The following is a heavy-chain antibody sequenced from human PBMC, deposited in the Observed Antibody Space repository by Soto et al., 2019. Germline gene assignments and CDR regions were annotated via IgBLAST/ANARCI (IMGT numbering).Heavy chain of an antibody. J-gene: IGHJ4*02. V-gene: IGHV4-30-2*01. CDR2: IYHSGST. CDR1: GGSISSGGYS. CDR3: ASAGGLGAVAADY. Sequence: QLQLQESGSGLVKPSQTLSLTCAVSGGSISSGGYSGSWIRQPPGKGLEWIGYIYHSGSTYYNPSHKSRVTISVDRSKNQYSLKLRSVTAADTAVYYCASAGGLGAVAADYWGQGTLVTVSS. D-gene: IGHD6-19*01.